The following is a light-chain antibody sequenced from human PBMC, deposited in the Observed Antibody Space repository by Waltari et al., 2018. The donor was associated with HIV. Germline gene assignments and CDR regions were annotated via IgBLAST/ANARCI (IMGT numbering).Light chain of an antibody. J-gene: IGLJ2*01. CDR1: SGSIANKY. CDR2: KND. CDR3: QSYDSLTVV. Sequence: NFMLTQPHSMSESPGKTVTISCTRSSGSIANKYVQWYQQRPGSGPVTMIYKNDLRPSGVPDRFSGSIDSSSNSASLTISGLKTEDEADYYCQSYDSLTVVFGGGTKLTVL. V-gene: IGLV6-57*04.